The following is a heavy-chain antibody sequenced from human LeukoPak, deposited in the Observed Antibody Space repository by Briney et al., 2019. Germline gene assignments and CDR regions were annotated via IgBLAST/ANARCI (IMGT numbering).Heavy chain of an antibody. Sequence: GASVKVSCKASGYTFTGYYMHWVRQAPGQGLEWMGWINPNSGGTNYAQKFQGRVTMTRDTSISTAYMELSRLRSDDTAVYYCARSMVRGVHHYYYYYGMDVWGQGTTVTVSS. V-gene: IGHV1-2*02. D-gene: IGHD3-10*01. CDR3: ARSMVRGVHHYYYYYGMDV. CDR1: GYTFTGYY. J-gene: IGHJ6*02. CDR2: INPNSGGT.